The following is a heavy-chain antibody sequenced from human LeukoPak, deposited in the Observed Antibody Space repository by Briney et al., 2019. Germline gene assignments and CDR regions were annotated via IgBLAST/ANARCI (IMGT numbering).Heavy chain of an antibody. CDR1: GFIFNSHA. CDR3: AKDRGYGDYTFDY. J-gene: IGHJ4*02. V-gene: IGHV3-23*01. Sequence: GGSLRLSCAASGFIFNSHAMSWVRQAPGKGLEWVSGISGSGGSTYHADSVKGRFTISRDNSKNSLYLQMNSLRAEDTAVYYCAKDRGYGDYTFDYWGQGTLVTVSS. CDR2: ISGSGGST. D-gene: IGHD4-17*01.